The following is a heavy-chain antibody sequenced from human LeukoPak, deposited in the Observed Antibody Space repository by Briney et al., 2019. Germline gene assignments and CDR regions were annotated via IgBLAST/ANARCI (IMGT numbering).Heavy chain of an antibody. CDR1: GYSIGSGYY. CDR2: LYHSGST. V-gene: IGHV4-38-2*02. J-gene: IGHJ6*03. CDR3: ARAIYDILTGLDYYYYMDV. D-gene: IGHD3-9*01. Sequence: SETLSLTCTVSGYSIGSGYYWGWIRQPPGKGLEWIGSLYHSGSTYYNPSLKSRVTISVDTSKNQFSLKLSSVTAADTAVYYCARAIYDILTGLDYYYYMDVWGKGTTVTVSS.